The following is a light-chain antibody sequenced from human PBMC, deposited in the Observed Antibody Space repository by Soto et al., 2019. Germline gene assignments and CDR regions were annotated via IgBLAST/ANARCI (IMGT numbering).Light chain of an antibody. CDR1: QSVSSY. J-gene: IGKJ5*01. CDR2: DAS. V-gene: IGKV3-11*01. Sequence: EIVLTQSPATLSLSPVERATLSCRASQSVSSYLAWYQQKPGQAPRVLIYDASNRATGIPARFSGSGSGTDFTLTISSLEPEDFAVYYCQQRSNWPPTFGQGTRLEI. CDR3: QQRSNWPPT.